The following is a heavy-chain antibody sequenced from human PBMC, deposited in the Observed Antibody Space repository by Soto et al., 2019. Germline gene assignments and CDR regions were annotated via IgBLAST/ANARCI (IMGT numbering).Heavy chain of an antibody. CDR3: AVDPNWEWCYS. V-gene: IGHV3-23*01. J-gene: IGHJ5*01. CDR1: GGSFRSQD. D-gene: IGHD1-1*01. Sequence: GAVRVSCVVSGGSFRSQDMNWVRQPPGKGLEYVSNINFAGTSTSYADAVKGRFAISRDNSQNTVYLEMNHLRPEDTAIYYCAVDPNWEWCYSWAPGPLVTGSA. CDR2: INFAGTST.